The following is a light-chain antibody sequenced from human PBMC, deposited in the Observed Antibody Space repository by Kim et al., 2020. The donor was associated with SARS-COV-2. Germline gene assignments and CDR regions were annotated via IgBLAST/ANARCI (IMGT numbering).Light chain of an antibody. CDR2: RNN. J-gene: IGLJ2*01. V-gene: IGLV1-47*01. CDR1: SSNIGSDY. CDR3: ASWDDSLV. Sequence: GTTGQGVTISCSGSSSNIGSDYVYWYQQLPGTAPKLLIYRNNQRPSGVPDRFSGSKSGTSASLAISGLRSEDEADYYCASWDDSLVFGGGTQLTVL.